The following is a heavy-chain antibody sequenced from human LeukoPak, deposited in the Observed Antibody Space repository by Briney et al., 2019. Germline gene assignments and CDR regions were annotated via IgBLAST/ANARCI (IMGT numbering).Heavy chain of an antibody. V-gene: IGHV3-30*18. CDR2: ISYDGSNK. Sequence: GRSLRLSCAASGFTFSSYGMHWVRQAPGKGLDLVAVISYDGSNKYYADSVKGRFTISRDNSKNTLYLQMNSLRAEDTAVYYCAKPQGTAMALDYWGQGTLVTVSS. J-gene: IGHJ4*02. CDR3: AKPQGTAMALDY. CDR1: GFTFSSYG. D-gene: IGHD5-18*01.